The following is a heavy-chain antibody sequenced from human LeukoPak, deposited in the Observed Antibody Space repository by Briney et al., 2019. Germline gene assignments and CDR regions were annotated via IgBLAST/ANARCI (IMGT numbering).Heavy chain of an antibody. D-gene: IGHD3-10*01. CDR1: GFTFSSYE. Sequence: GGSLRLSCAASGFTFSSYEMNWVRQAPGKGLEWVSYISSSGSTIYYADSVKGRFTISRDNAKNTLYLQMNSLRAEDTAVYYCARAPSSYLWFGESYFDYWGQGTLVTVSS. V-gene: IGHV3-48*03. CDR3: ARAPSSYLWFGESYFDY. J-gene: IGHJ4*02. CDR2: ISSSGSTI.